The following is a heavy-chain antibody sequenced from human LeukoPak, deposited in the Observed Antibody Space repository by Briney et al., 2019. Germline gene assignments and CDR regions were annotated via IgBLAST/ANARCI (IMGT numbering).Heavy chain of an antibody. J-gene: IGHJ5*02. D-gene: IGHD4-17*01. CDR3: ARDSHDYGALGWFDP. Sequence: ASVKVSCKASGYTFTGYYLHWVRQAPGQGLEWMGWINPNSGGTNYAQKFQGRDTMTRDTSISTAYMELSRLRSDDTAVYYCARDSHDYGALGWFDPWGQGTLATVSS. V-gene: IGHV1-2*02. CDR1: GYTFTGYY. CDR2: INPNSGGT.